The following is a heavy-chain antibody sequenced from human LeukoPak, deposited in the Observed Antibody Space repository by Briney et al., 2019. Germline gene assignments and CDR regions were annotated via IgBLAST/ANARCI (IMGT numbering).Heavy chain of an antibody. Sequence: PGGSLRLSCAASGFTFSDYYMSWIRQAPGKGLEWVSYISSSGSTIYYADSAKGRFTISRDNAKNSLYLQMNSLRAEDTALYYCAKDYCGGDCYSGWYFDLWVRGTLVTVSS. CDR1: GFTFSDYY. J-gene: IGHJ2*01. V-gene: IGHV3-11*01. D-gene: IGHD2-21*02. CDR2: ISSSGSTI. CDR3: AKDYCGGDCYSGWYFDL.